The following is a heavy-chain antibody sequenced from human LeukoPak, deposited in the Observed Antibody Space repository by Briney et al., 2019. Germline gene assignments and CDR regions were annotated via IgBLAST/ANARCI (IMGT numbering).Heavy chain of an antibody. CDR3: ARGKWELREFDY. D-gene: IGHD1-26*01. CDR1: GFTFSSYA. J-gene: IGHJ4*02. CDR2: ISSNGGST. Sequence: GGSLRLFCSASGFTFSSYAMHWVRQAPGKGLEYVSAISSNGGSTYYANSVKGRFTISRDNSKNTLYLQMGSLRAEDMAVYYCARGKWELREFDYWGQGTLVTVSS. V-gene: IGHV3-64*01.